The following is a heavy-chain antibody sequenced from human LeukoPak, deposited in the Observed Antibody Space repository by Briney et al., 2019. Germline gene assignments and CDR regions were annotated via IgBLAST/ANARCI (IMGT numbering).Heavy chain of an antibody. CDR2: INHSGST. Sequence: SETLSLTCAVYGGSFSGYYWSWIRQPPGKGLEWIGEINHSGSTNYNPSLKCRVTISVDTSKNQFSLKLSSVTAADTAVYYCARGVAAAGSRSWFDPWGQGTLVTVSS. CDR3: ARGVAAAGSRSWFDP. J-gene: IGHJ5*02. V-gene: IGHV4-34*01. D-gene: IGHD6-13*01. CDR1: GGSFSGYY.